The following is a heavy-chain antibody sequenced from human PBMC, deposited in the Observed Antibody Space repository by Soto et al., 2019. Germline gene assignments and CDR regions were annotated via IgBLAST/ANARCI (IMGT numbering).Heavy chain of an antibody. V-gene: IGHV3-53*04. J-gene: IGHJ3*01. Sequence: EVQLVESGGGLVQPGGSLRLSCVASGFAASGHYMNWVRKTPDQGLEWLSVIYSGGITYYADSVEGRFTISRHDSQNTLYLQMDNLRTEDTAVYYCARANKFNAFDVWGRGAMVTVSS. CDR2: IYSGGIT. CDR1: GFAASGHY. CDR3: ARANKFNAFDV.